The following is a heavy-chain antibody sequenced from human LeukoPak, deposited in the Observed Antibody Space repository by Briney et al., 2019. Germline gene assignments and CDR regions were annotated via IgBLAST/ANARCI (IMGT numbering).Heavy chain of an antibody. D-gene: IGHD3-10*01. Sequence: SETLSLTCAVYGGSFSGYYWSWVRQPPGKGLKWIGEINHSGSTNYNPSLKSRVTISVDTSKNQFSLKLSSVTAADTAVYYCARGKSVLKPLYYYMDVWGKGTTVTVSS. V-gene: IGHV4-34*01. CDR2: INHSGST. CDR3: ARGKSVLKPLYYYMDV. CDR1: GGSFSGYY. J-gene: IGHJ6*03.